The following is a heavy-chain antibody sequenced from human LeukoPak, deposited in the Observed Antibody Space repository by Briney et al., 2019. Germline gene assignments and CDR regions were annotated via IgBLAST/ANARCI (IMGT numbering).Heavy chain of an antibody. D-gene: IGHD3-10*01. CDR2: ITHSGST. V-gene: IGHV4-39*07. Sequence: SETLSLTCTVSGGSISSSSYYWGWIRQPPGKGLEWIGEITHSGSTNYNPSLKSRVTISVDTSKNQFSVKLSSATDADTAVYYCARRLRFGAGIDYWGQGTLVTVSS. J-gene: IGHJ4*02. CDR3: ARRLRFGAGIDY. CDR1: GGSISSSSYY.